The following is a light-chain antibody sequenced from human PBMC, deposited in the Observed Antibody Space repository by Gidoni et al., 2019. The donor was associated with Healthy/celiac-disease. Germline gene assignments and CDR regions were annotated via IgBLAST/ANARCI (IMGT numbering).Light chain of an antibody. CDR1: KSVSSY. Sequence: EIVLTHSPPTLSFAPGERATLTCRASKSVSSYLAWYQQKPGRAPRLLIYDASNRATGIPARFSGSGSGTDFTLTISSLEPEDFAVYYCQQRSNWPPYTFGQGTKLEIK. V-gene: IGKV3-11*01. CDR2: DAS. J-gene: IGKJ2*01. CDR3: QQRSNWPPYT.